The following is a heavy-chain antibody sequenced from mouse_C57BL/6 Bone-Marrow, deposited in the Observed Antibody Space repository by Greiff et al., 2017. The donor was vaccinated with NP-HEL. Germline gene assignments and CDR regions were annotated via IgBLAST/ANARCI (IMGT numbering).Heavy chain of an antibody. CDR1: GYAFSSSW. D-gene: IGHD1-1*01. J-gene: IGHJ4*01. Sequence: VQLQQSGPELVKPGASVKISCKASGYAFSSSWMNWVKQRPGQGLEWIGRIYPGDGDTNYNGKFKGKATLTADKSSSTAYMQLSSLTSEDSAVWFCAGTTRYAMEYRGKGTSVTVAS. V-gene: IGHV1-82*01. CDR2: IYPGDGDT. CDR3: AGTTRYAMEY.